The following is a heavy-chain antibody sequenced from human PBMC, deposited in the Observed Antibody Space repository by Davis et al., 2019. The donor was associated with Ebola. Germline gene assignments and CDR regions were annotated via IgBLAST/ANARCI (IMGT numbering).Heavy chain of an antibody. D-gene: IGHD4-17*01. CDR2: IRSKGNSYAT. J-gene: IGHJ4*02. Sequence: GESLKISCAASGFSFSDSAMHWVRQASGRGLEWVGRIRSKGNSYATTYAASVKGRFTISRDDSKNTAYLQMNSLKTEDTAVYYCTNTVTTVDYWGQGTLVTVSS. CDR3: TNTVTTVDY. V-gene: IGHV3-73*01. CDR1: GFSFSDSA.